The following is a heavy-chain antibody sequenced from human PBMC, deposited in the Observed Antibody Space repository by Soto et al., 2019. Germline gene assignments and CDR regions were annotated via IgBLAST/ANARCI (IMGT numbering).Heavy chain of an antibody. D-gene: IGHD6-19*01. CDR2: IWYDGSNK. CDR3: ARDAIKYRWLVPQSYFDY. Sequence: GGSLRLSCAASGFTFSSYGMHWVRQAPGKGLEWVAVIWYDGSNKYYADSVKGRFTISRDNSKNTLYLQMNSLRAEDTAVYYCARDAIKYRWLVPQSYFDYWGQGTLVTVSS. CDR1: GFTFSSYG. V-gene: IGHV3-33*01. J-gene: IGHJ4*02.